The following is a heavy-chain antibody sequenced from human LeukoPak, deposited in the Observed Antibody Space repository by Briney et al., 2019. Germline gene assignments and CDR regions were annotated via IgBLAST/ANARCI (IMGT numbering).Heavy chain of an antibody. CDR1: GFTFSSYG. Sequence: GGSLRLSCAASGFTFSSYGMHWVRQAPGKGLEWVAVISYDGSNKYYADSVKGRFTISRDNSKNTLYLQMNSLRAEDTAVYYCAKSFDGYNEGSDYSGQGTLVTVSS. V-gene: IGHV3-30*18. J-gene: IGHJ4*02. CDR2: ISYDGSNK. D-gene: IGHD5-24*01. CDR3: AKSFDGYNEGSDY.